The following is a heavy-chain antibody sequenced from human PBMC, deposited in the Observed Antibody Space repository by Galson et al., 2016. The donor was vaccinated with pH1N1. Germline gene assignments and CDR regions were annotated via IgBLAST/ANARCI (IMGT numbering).Heavy chain of an antibody. CDR3: AREVIVTAGSDGFDI. CDR1: GGSISSSNYF. Sequence: LSLTCTVSGGSISSSNYFWGWLRQPPGKGLEWIGYIYYSGSTHYNPSLKSRVTISVDTSKNQFSPNLNSVTAADTAVYYCAREVIVTAGSDGFDIWGQGTRVTVSS. D-gene: IGHD6-13*01. J-gene: IGHJ3*02. V-gene: IGHV4-30-4*08. CDR2: IYYSGST.